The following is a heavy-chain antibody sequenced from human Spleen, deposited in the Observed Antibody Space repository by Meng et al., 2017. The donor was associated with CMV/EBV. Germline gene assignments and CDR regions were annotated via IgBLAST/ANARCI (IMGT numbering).Heavy chain of an antibody. CDR3: SRHPLDFYSGDYLGTFDH. V-gene: IGHV5-51*01. CDR1: GYSFTSYW. CDR2: IYPGDSET. Sequence: GESLKISCKGSGYSFTSYWIGWVRQMPGKSLEWIGIIYPGDSETTYNPSLQGQVTISVDKSINTAYLQWSSLQASDTGMYYCSRHPLDFYSGDYLGTFDHWGQGTMVTVSS. J-gene: IGHJ3*01. D-gene: IGHD3-3*01.